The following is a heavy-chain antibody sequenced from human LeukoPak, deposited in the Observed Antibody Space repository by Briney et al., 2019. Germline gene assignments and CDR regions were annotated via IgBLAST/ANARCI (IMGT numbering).Heavy chain of an antibody. J-gene: IGHJ6*03. V-gene: IGHV4-59*01. Sequence: SETLSLTCIVSGGSISNYYWSWIRQPPGKGLEWIGYIYTSGSTNYNPSLKNRVTISIDTSKNQFSLKLASVTAADTAMYYCASGINSGSYWDYYLYYMDVWGKGTTVTVSS. CDR1: GGSISNYY. D-gene: IGHD1-26*01. CDR3: ASGINSGSYWDYYLYYMDV. CDR2: IYTSGST.